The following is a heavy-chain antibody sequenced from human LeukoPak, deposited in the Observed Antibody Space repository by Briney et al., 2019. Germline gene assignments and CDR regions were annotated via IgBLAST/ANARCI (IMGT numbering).Heavy chain of an antibody. V-gene: IGHV1-69*13. D-gene: IGHD1-26*01. CDR2: IIPIFGTA. J-gene: IGHJ4*02. CDR3: AREERRGSRLVDY. Sequence: ASVTVSCKASGGTFSSYAISWVRQAPGQGLEWMGGIIPIFGTANYAQKFQGRVTITADESTSTAYMELSSLRSEDTAVYYCAREERRGSRLVDYWGQGTLVTVSS. CDR1: GGTFSSYA.